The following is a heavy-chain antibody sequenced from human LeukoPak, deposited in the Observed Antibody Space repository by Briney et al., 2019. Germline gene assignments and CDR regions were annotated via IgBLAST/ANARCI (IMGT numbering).Heavy chain of an antibody. V-gene: IGHV3-7*01. CDR2: IKQDGSEK. CDR1: GVTLRRYL. CDR3: AGGGSYWVY. Sequence: GGSLRLSCAPPGVTLRRYLVRCVPPAPEGRLEWVASIKQDGSEKYYVDSVKGRFTISRDNAKNSLYLQRKSLRAEDTAVYFCAGGGSYWVYWGQGTLVTVSS. D-gene: IGHD1-26*01. J-gene: IGHJ4*02.